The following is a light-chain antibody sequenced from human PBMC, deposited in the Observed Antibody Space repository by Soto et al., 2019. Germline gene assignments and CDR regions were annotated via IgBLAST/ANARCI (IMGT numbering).Light chain of an antibody. CDR3: QQYGSSLLT. CDR2: GAS. J-gene: IGKJ4*01. V-gene: IGKV3-20*01. Sequence: EIELARSPGTLCLPPVPGPTLSCRASQSVSSYLAWYQQKPGQAPRLLIYGASSRATGIPDRFSGSGSGTDFTLTISRLEPEDFAVYYCQQYGSSLLTFGGGTKVDIK. CDR1: QSVSSY.